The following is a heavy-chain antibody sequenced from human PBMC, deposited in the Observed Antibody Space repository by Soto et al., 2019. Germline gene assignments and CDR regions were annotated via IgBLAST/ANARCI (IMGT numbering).Heavy chain of an antibody. D-gene: IGHD2-2*01. J-gene: IGHJ6*02. V-gene: IGHV1-18*01. CDR1: GYTFSSYG. Sequence: GASVKVSCKASGYTFSSYGISWARQAPGQGPEWMAWISVYNGNTKYAQKAQGRVIMTTDTSTSTAYMELRSLRSDDTAMYYCARDAAVLPAVPALNYYYGMDVWGQGTTVTVSS. CDR2: ISVYNGNT. CDR3: ARDAAVLPAVPALNYYYGMDV.